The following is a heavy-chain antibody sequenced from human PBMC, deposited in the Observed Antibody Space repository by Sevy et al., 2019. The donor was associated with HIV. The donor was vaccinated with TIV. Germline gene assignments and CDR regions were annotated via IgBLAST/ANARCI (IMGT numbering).Heavy chain of an antibody. CDR2: ISHDGTKK. J-gene: IGHJ4*02. Sequence: GGSLRLSCTASGFSFTTFALHWVRQAPGKRLEWVALISHDGTKKFYADSVRGRFTISRDNSNNTLYLQINTLRIDDTAVYYCASGSQPEEGYWGPGTLVTVSS. CDR1: GFSFTTFA. D-gene: IGHD1-26*01. CDR3: ASGSQPEEGY. V-gene: IGHV3-30-3*01.